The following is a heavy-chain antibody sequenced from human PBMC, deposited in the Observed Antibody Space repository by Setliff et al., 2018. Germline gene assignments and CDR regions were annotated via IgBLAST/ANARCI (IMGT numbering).Heavy chain of an antibody. CDR1: GGAFSSYA. Sequence: SVKVSCKASGGAFSSYALSWVRQAPGQGLEWMGRIIPVIDTTDYAQNFQGRVTITADELTRTVYMELSSLRSEDTAIYYCARLVRFCTRTACQTVAGDESWGQGTLVTVSS. D-gene: IGHD2-8*01. CDR3: ARLVRFCTRTACQTVAGDES. CDR2: IIPVIDTT. J-gene: IGHJ5*01. V-gene: IGHV1-69*11.